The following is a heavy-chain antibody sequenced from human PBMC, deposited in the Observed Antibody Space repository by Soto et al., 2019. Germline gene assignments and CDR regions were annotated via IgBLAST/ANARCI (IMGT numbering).Heavy chain of an antibody. V-gene: IGHV1-69*13. Sequence: SVKVSCKASGGTFSSYAISWVRQAPGQGLEWMGGIIPIFGTANYAQKFQGRVTITADESTSTAYMELSSLRSEDTAVYYCARDYRAGATADGGDGACDILGQGTMVT. J-gene: IGHJ3*02. D-gene: IGHD1-26*01. CDR3: ARDYRAGATADGGDGACDI. CDR1: GGTFSSYA. CDR2: IIPIFGTA.